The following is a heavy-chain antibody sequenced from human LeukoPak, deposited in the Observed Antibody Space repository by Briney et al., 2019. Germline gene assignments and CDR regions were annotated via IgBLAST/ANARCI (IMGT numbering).Heavy chain of an antibody. V-gene: IGHV3-48*01. CDR2: ISNSGNTI. CDR3: ARDFFPVVDSTWYEIGY. D-gene: IGHD2-21*01. J-gene: IGHJ4*02. CDR1: GFTFSDHD. Sequence: GGSLRLSCAASGFTFSDHDMNWVRQAPGKGLEWVSYISNSGNTIFYADSEKGRFTISRDNSRNTLYLQMDSLRSEDTAVYYCARDFFPVVDSTWYEIGYWGQGTLVTVSS.